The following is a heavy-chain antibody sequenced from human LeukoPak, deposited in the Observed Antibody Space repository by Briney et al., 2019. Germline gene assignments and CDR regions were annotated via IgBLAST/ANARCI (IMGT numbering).Heavy chain of an antibody. J-gene: IGHJ4*02. Sequence: GGSLRLSCAASGFTFSSYAMSWVRQAPGTGLEWVSAISGSGGSTYYADSVKGRFTISRDNSKNTLYLQMNSLRAEDTAVYYCAKSGGGIQLWLRFYFDYWGQGTLVTVSS. CDR2: ISGSGGST. D-gene: IGHD5-18*01. V-gene: IGHV3-23*01. CDR1: GFTFSSYA. CDR3: AKSGGGIQLWLRFYFDY.